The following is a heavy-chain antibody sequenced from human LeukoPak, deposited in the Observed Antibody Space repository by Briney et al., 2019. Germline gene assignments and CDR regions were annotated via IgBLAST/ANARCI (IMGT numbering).Heavy chain of an antibody. CDR2: MYHSGST. CDR3: ARVARCTSCFDVDY. Sequence: SGTLSLTCAVSGGSISSNNWWSWVRQPPGKGLEWIGEMYHSGSTNYNPSLKSRVTISIDKSKNHFSLTLSSVTAADTAVYYCARVARCTSCFDVDYWGQGTLVTVSS. CDR1: GGSISSNNW. V-gene: IGHV4-4*02. D-gene: IGHD2-2*01. J-gene: IGHJ4*02.